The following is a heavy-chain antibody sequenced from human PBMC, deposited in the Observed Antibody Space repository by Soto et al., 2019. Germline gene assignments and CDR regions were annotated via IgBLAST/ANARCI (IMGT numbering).Heavy chain of an antibody. CDR3: GTDRGYSSFDY. CDR1: GFSFSNYW. CDR2: MKPDGGEI. J-gene: IGHJ4*02. Sequence: GGSLRLSCATSGFSFSNYWMSWVRQPPGKGLEWVANMKPDGGEINYVDSVKGRFTIFRDNARNSLHLQMNSLRVEDTAVYFSGTDRGYSSFDYWGQGTPVTVSS. D-gene: IGHD4-4*01. V-gene: IGHV3-7*01.